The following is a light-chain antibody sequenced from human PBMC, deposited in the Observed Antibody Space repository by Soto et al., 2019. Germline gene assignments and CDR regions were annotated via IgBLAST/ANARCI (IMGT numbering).Light chain of an antibody. CDR3: MQATHWPLT. Sequence: VVQTPSPLSLSVTLGPPACISCTSTESVLHTDGNTHLNWFQQRPGQSPRRLIYKVSRRDSGVPDRFSGSGSGADFTLEISRVEAEDVGVYSCMQATHWPLTFGGGTKVDIK. CDR1: ESVLHTDGNTH. CDR2: KVS. V-gene: IGKV2-30*02. J-gene: IGKJ4*01.